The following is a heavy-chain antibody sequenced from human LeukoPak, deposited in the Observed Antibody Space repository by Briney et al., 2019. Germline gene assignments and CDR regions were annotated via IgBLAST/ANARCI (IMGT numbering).Heavy chain of an antibody. V-gene: IGHV4-31*03. Sequence: PSETLSLTCTVSGGSISSGGYSWSWIRQHPGKGLEWIGYIYYSGSTYYNPSLKSRVTISVDTSKNQFSLKLSSVTAADTAVYYCARGNSSGWSNYYYYYGMDVWGQGTTVTVSS. CDR3: ARGNSSGWSNYYYYYGMDV. CDR2: IYYSGST. CDR1: GGSISSGGYS. J-gene: IGHJ6*02. D-gene: IGHD6-19*01.